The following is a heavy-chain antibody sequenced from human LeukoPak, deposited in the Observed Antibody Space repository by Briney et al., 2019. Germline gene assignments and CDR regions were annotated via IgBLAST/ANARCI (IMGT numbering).Heavy chain of an antibody. J-gene: IGHJ6*03. V-gene: IGHV4-4*07. D-gene: IGHD4-11*01. CDR1: GGSISSYY. CDR3: ARGVTVTTPLYYYYYYMDV. Sequence: SETLSLTCTVSGGSISSYYWSWIRQPAGKGLEWIGRIYSSGSSNYNPSLKSRVNMSVDTSRNQFSLKLSSVTAADTAVYYCARGVTVTTPLYYYYYYMDVWGKGTTVTVSS. CDR2: IYSSGSS.